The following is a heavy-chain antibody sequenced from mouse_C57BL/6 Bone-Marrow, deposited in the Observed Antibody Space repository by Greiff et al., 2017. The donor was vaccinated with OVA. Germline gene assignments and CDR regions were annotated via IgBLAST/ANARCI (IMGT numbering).Heavy chain of an antibody. CDR2: INPSSGYT. J-gene: IGHJ2*01. Sequence: QVQLQQSGAELAKPGASVKLSCKASGYTFTSYWMHWVNQRPGQGLEWIGYINPSSGYTKYNQKFKDKATLTADKSSSTAYMQLSSLTYDDSAVDYCARWGTETYFDYWGQGTTLTVSS. V-gene: IGHV1-7*01. D-gene: IGHD3-3*01. CDR3: ARWGTETYFDY. CDR1: GYTFTSYW.